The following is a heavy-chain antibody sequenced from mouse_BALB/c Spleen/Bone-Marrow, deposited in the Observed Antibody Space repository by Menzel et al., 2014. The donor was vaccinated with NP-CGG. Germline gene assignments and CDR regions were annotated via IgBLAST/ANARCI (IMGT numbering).Heavy chain of an antibody. CDR2: IDPANGNT. CDR1: GFNIKDTY. J-gene: IGHJ4*01. V-gene: IGHV14-3*02. Sequence: VQLQQSGAELVKPGASVKLSCTASGFNIKDTYIHWVKQRPEQGLEWIGRIDPANGNTKYDPKFQGKATITADTSSNTAYLQLSSLTSEDAAVYYCARRLRSAMDYWGQGTSVNVSS. CDR3: ARRLRSAMDY. D-gene: IGHD1-1*01.